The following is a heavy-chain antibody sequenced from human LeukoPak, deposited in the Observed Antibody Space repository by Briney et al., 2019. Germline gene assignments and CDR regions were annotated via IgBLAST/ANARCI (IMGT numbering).Heavy chain of an antibody. V-gene: IGHV4-59*01. J-gene: IGHJ3*02. Sequence: PSETLSLTCTVCGGSISSYYWSWIRQPPGKGREGIRYIYYSGSTNYNPSLKSRVTRSVDTSKNQFSLKLRSVTAADTAVYYCARGALVMGYYYDSSGYSNINAFDIWGQGTMVTVSS. CDR1: GGSISSYY. CDR2: IYYSGST. D-gene: IGHD3-22*01. CDR3: ARGALVMGYYYDSSGYSNINAFDI.